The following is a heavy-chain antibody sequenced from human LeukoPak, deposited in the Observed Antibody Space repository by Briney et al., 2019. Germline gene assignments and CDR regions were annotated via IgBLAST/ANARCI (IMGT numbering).Heavy chain of an antibody. V-gene: IGHV4-39*01. CDR3: ARHEGGPAAPTQRGWFDP. Sequence: SETLSLTCTVSGGSISSSSYYWGWIRQPPGKGLEWIGSIYYSGSTYYNPSLKSRVTISVDTSKNQFSLKLSSVTAADTAVYYCARHEGGPAAPTQRGWFDPWGQGTLVTVSS. J-gene: IGHJ5*02. D-gene: IGHD2-2*01. CDR2: IYYSGST. CDR1: GGSISSSSYY.